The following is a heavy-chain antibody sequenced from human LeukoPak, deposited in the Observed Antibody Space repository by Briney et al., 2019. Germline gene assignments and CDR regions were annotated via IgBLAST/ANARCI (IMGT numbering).Heavy chain of an antibody. CDR1: GGTFSSYA. CDR3: ARGSDFWSGFHWFDP. CDR2: IIPIFGTA. V-gene: IGHV1-69*05. D-gene: IGHD3-3*01. Sequence: SVRVSCKASGGTFSSYAISWVRQAPGQGPEWMGGIIPIFGTANYAQKFQGRVTITTDESTSTAYMELSSLRSEDTAVYYCARGSDFWSGFHWFDPWGQGTLVTVSS. J-gene: IGHJ5*02.